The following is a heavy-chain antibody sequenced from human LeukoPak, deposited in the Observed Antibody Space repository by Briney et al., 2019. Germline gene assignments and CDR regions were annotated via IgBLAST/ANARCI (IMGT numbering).Heavy chain of an antibody. J-gene: IGHJ4*02. V-gene: IGHV1-69*13. D-gene: IGHD5-24*01. CDR2: IIPIFGTA. CDR1: GYTFTSYY. CDR3: AREDGYNSPFDY. Sequence: SVKVSCKASGYTFTSYYMHWVRQAPGQGLEWMGGIIPIFGTANYAQKFQGRVTITADESTSTAYMELSSLRSEDTAVYYCAREDGYNSPFDYWGQGTLVTVSS.